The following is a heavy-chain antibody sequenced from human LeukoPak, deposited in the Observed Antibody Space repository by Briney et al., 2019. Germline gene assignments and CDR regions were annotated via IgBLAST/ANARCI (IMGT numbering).Heavy chain of an antibody. CDR1: GYTFTDYY. D-gene: IGHD6-19*01. V-gene: IGHV1-2*02. CDR3: ARAIAVVDY. Sequence: ASVKVSCKASGYTFTDYYMHWVRQAPGQGLEWMGWISPNSGGTNYAQKFQGRVTMTRDTSISTAYMELSRLRSDDTAVYFCARAIAVVDYWGQGTLVTVSS. CDR2: ISPNSGGT. J-gene: IGHJ4*02.